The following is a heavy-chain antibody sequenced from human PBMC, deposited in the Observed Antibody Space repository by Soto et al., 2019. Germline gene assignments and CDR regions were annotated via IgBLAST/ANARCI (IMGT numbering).Heavy chain of an antibody. D-gene: IGHD6-13*01. Sequence: EVQLLESGGGLVQPGGSLRLSCEASGFALASHAMSWVRQARGKGLEWISSSTNGGGTSYYADSVKGRFTISRDNSKNTLYLQMDSLRGEDAAVYYCARRGDSLSWYWFDPGGQGTLVIVSS. CDR1: GFALASHA. V-gene: IGHV3-23*01. J-gene: IGHJ5*02. CDR2: STNGGGTS. CDR3: ARRGDSLSWYWFDP.